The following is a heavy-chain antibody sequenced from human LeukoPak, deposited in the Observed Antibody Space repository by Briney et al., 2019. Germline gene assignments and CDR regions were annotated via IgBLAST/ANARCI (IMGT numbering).Heavy chain of an antibody. D-gene: IGHD4-17*01. V-gene: IGHV3-21*01. CDR1: GFTFSSYE. Sequence: PGGSLRLSCAASGFTFSSYEMNWVRQAPGKGLEWVSSISSSSSYIYYADSVKGRFTISRDNAKNSLYLQMNSLRAEDTAVYYCARDHMTTVTLYAFDIWGQGTMVTVSS. CDR2: ISSSSSYI. J-gene: IGHJ3*02. CDR3: ARDHMTTVTLYAFDI.